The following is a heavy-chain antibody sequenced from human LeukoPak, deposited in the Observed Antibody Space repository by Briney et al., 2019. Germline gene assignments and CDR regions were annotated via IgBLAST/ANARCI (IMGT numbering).Heavy chain of an antibody. CDR1: GLTLSNYW. CDR2: MNSDGSGT. D-gene: IGHD3-3*01. CDR3: ARRLSLRFDAFAI. Sequence: GGSLRLSCAASGLTLSNYWMHWVRQAPGKGLVWVSRMNSDGSGTSYADSVKGRFTISRDNAKNTVFLQMNSLRAEDTALYYCARRLSLRFDAFAIWGPGTMVTVSS. J-gene: IGHJ3*02. V-gene: IGHV3-74*01.